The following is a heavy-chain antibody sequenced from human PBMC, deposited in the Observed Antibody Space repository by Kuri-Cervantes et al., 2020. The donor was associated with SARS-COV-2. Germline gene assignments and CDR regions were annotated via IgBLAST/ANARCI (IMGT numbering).Heavy chain of an antibody. J-gene: IGHJ4*02. D-gene: IGHD6-13*01. CDR2: IYGGGST. CDR3: ARGYEARYSSSWYLDY. CDR1: GFTVSSNY. Sequence: GGSLRLSCAASGFTVSSNYMSWVRQAPGKGLEWVSIIYGGGSTYHADSVKGRFTISRDNSKNTLYLQMNSLRAEDTAVYYCARGYEARYSSSWYLDYWGQGTLVTVSS. V-gene: IGHV3-53*01.